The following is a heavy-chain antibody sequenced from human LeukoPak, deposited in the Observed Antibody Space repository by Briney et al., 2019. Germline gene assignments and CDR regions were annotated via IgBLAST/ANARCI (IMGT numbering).Heavy chain of an antibody. CDR3: ARMVPTYYYYYYGMDV. CDR1: GYTFTSYY. J-gene: IGHJ6*02. CDR2: INPSGCCT. V-gene: IGHV1-46*01. Sequence: GASVKVSCKASGYTFTSYYMHWVRQAPGQGLEWVGIINPSGCCTSYAHKFHGRVTMTRDTSTRAVYMELNSLRFEDTAVYYWARMVPTYYYYYYGMDVWGQGTTVTVSS. D-gene: IGHD3-10*01.